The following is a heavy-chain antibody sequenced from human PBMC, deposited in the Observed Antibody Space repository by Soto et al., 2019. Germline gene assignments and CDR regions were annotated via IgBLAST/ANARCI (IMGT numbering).Heavy chain of an antibody. CDR2: ISYDGSNK. CDR3: AKDRLVGATFDY. J-gene: IGHJ4*02. Sequence: QVQLVESGGGVVQPGRSLRLSCAASGFTFSSYGMHWVRQAPGKGLEWVAVISYDGSNKYYADSVKGRFTISRDNSKNTLYLQINSLRAEDTAVYYCAKDRLVGATFDYWGQGTLVTVSS. D-gene: IGHD1-26*01. CDR1: GFTFSSYG. V-gene: IGHV3-30*18.